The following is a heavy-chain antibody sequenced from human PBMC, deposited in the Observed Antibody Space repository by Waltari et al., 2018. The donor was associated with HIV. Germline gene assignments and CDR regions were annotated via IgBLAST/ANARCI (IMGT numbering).Heavy chain of an antibody. CDR2: MKRKIDGGTA. Sequence: EVRLVESGGGLVKPGGSHIISCKASGLDLSHAWMSWVRQAPGKGLEWIGRMKRKIDGGTADYTQSVQGRFSISRDDATNTLYLEMNRLKSEDTAVYYCTTDKSWSPDYWGQGTLVTVSS. V-gene: IGHV3-15*01. CDR1: GLDLSHAW. CDR3: TTDKSWSPDY. J-gene: IGHJ4*02.